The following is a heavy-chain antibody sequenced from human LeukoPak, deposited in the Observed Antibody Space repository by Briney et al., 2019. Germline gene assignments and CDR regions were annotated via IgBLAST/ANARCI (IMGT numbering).Heavy chain of an antibody. D-gene: IGHD7-27*01. V-gene: IGHV4-61*01. CDR3: ARDGVTGVPHFDY. CDR2: IYYSGST. Sequence: KTSETLSLTCTVSGGSISSGSYYWSWIRQPPGKGLEWIAYIYYSGSTKYNPSLKSRVTISVDTSKNQFSLKLSSVTAADTAVYYCARDGVTGVPHFDYWGQGTLVTVSS. J-gene: IGHJ4*02. CDR1: GGSISSGSYY.